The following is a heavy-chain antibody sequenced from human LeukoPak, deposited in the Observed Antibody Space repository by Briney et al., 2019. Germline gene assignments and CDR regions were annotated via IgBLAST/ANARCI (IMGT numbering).Heavy chain of an antibody. J-gene: IGHJ5*02. Sequence: GGSLRLSCAASGFTFSSYGMHWVRQAPGKGLEWVAFIRYDGSNKYYADSVKGRFTISRDNSKNTLYLQMNSLRAEDTAVYYCARDPSPMVRGVIGDWFDPWGQGTLVTVSS. D-gene: IGHD3-10*01. CDR1: GFTFSSYG. CDR3: ARDPSPMVRGVIGDWFDP. V-gene: IGHV3-30*02. CDR2: IRYDGSNK.